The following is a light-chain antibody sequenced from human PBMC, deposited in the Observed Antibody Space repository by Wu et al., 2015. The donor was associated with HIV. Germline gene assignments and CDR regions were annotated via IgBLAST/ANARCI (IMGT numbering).Light chain of an antibody. V-gene: IGKV1-12*01. CDR2: KTS. CDR3: QQANIFRHT. J-gene: IGKJ4*01. Sequence: DIQMTQSPSSVSASVGDRVTITCRASQGFGSKLAWYQQKPGKAPKLLIFKTSNLENGVPSRFSGSGSGTEFTLTISSLQPEDSASYFCQQANIFRHTFGGGTKAEIK. CDR1: QGFGSK.